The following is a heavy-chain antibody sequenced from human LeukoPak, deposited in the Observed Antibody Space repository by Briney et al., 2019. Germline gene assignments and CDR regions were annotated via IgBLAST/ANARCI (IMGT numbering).Heavy chain of an antibody. CDR2: IYSGGST. D-gene: IGHD3-10*01. CDR1: GFTFSSYS. J-gene: IGHJ4*02. Sequence: QPGGSLRLSCAASGFTFSSYSMHWVRQAPGKGLEWVSVIYSGGSTYYADSVKGRFTISRDNSKNTLYLQMNSLRAEDTAVYYCARDDRYGSGTVYWGQGTLVTVSS. V-gene: IGHV3-53*01. CDR3: ARDDRYGSGTVY.